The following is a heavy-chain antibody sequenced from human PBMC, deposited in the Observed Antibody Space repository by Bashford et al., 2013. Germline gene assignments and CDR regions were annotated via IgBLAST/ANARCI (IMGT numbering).Heavy chain of an antibody. J-gene: IGHJ4*02. CDR2: ITDSGGST. CDR3: ALSGWYFIDY. Sequence: VRQAPGKGLEWVSSITDSGGSTYFADSVKGRFTISRDSSKNTLYLQMNSLRAEDTAVYYCALSGWYFIDYWGQGTLVTVSS. D-gene: IGHD6-19*01. V-gene: IGHV3-23*01.